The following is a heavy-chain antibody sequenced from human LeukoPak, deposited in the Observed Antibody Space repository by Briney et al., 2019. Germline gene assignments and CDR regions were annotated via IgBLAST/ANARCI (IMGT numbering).Heavy chain of an antibody. CDR2: ISAYNGNT. D-gene: IGHD6-19*01. CDR3: ARDSPYSSGWQYFDY. CDR1: GGTFSSYA. J-gene: IGHJ4*02. Sequence: GASVKVSCKASGGTFSSYAISWVRQAPGQGLEWMGWISAYNGNTNYAQKLQGRVTMTTDTSTSTAYMELRSLRSDDTAVYYCARDSPYSSGWQYFDYWGQGTLVTVSS. V-gene: IGHV1-18*01.